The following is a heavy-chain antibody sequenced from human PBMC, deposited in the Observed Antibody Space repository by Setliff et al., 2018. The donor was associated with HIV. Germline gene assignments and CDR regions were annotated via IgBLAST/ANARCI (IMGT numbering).Heavy chain of an antibody. CDR1: GASITSSY. V-gene: IGHV4-59*08. J-gene: IGHJ4*02. CDR3: ARFARDPTD. CDR2: IYYSGDS. Sequence: PSETLCLTCTVSGASITSSYWTWIRQSPGRGLEYLGYIYYSGDSNYSPSLKSRLSMSLDASTSQFSLRLNSLTAADTAMYYCARFARDPTDWGRGILVTVSS.